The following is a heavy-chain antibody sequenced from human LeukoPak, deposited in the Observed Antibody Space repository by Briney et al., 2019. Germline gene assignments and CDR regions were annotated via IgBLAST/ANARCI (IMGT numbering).Heavy chain of an antibody. D-gene: IGHD6-13*01. Sequence: GGSLRLSGAASGFTFSSYAMHGVRQAQGKGLEWVAVISYDGRNKYYADSVKGRFTISRDNSKKTLYLQMNSLRAEHTAVYYCAIDRYSSSWESDYWGQGTMVTVSS. V-gene: IGHV3-30*04. J-gene: IGHJ4*02. CDR2: ISYDGRNK. CDR1: GFTFSSYA. CDR3: AIDRYSSSWESDY.